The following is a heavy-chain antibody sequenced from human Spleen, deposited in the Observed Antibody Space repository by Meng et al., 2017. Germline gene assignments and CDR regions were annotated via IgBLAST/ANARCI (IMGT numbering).Heavy chain of an antibody. V-gene: IGHV2-70*04. CDR1: GFSLSTSGMR. Sequence: SGPTLVKPTQTLTLTCTFSGFSLSTSGMRVSWIRQPPGKALEWLARIDWDDDKFYSTSLKTRLTISKDTSKNQVVLTMTNMDPVDTATYYCARMGYYYDSSGYYGAFDIWGQGTMVTVSS. D-gene: IGHD3-22*01. CDR2: IDWDDDK. J-gene: IGHJ3*02. CDR3: ARMGYYYDSSGYYGAFDI.